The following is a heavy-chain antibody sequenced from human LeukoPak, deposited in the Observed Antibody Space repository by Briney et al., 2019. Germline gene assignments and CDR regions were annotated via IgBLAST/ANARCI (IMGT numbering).Heavy chain of an antibody. CDR2: IYHSGST. CDR1: GVSISGSYYY. V-gene: IGHV4-39*07. CDR3: ARRNSGSYFVSTLAFDY. Sequence: PSETLSLTCTVSGVSISGSYYYWGWIRQPPGKGLEWIGSIYHSGSTNYNPSLKSRVTISVDKSKNQFSLKLSSVTAADTAVYYCARRNSGSYFVSTLAFDYWGQGTLVTVSS. J-gene: IGHJ4*02. D-gene: IGHD1-26*01.